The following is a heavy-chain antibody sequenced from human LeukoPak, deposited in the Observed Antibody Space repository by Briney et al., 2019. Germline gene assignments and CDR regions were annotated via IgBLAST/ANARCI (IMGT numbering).Heavy chain of an antibody. CDR2: ISGSGGST. Sequence: RGSLRLSCAASGFTFSSYAMSWVRQAPGKGLEWVSAISGSGGSTYYADSVKGRFTISRDNSKNTLYLQMNSLRAEDTAVYYCAKDTRDGGWYDYWGQGALVTVSS. CDR3: AKDTRDGGWYDY. CDR1: GFTFSSYA. J-gene: IGHJ4*02. D-gene: IGHD6-19*01. V-gene: IGHV3-23*01.